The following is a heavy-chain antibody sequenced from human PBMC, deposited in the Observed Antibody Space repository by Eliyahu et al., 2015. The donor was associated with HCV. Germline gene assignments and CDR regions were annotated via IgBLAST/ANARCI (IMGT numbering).Heavy chain of an antibody. CDR3: ARGPYYDILTGYIGSDFDY. CDR1: GFTFSSYX. CDR2: ISSSSSYI. J-gene: IGHJ4*02. V-gene: IGHV3-21*01. D-gene: IGHD3-9*01. Sequence: EVQLVESGGGLVKPGGSLRLSCAASGFTFSSYXXNWVRQAPGKGLEWVSSISSSSSYIYYADSVKGRFTISRDNAKNSLYLQMNSLRAEDTAVYYCARGPYYDILTGYIGSDFDYWGQGTLVTVSS.